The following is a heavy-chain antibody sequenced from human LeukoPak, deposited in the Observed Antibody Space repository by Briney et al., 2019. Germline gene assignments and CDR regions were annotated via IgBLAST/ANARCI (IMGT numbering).Heavy chain of an antibody. J-gene: IGHJ4*02. Sequence: GGSLRLSCAASGFTFSSYAMHWVRQAPGKGLEYVSAISSNGGSTYYANSVKGRFTISRDNSKNTLYLQMGSLRAEDMAVYYCARVGAAAGTYDCWGQGTLVTVSS. V-gene: IGHV3-64*01. CDR3: ARVGAAAGTYDC. D-gene: IGHD6-13*01. CDR1: GFTFSSYA. CDR2: ISSNGGST.